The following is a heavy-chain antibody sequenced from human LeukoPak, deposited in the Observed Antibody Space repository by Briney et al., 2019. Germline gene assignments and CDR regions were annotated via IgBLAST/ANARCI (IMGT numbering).Heavy chain of an antibody. CDR3: ARGRGGDWYFDL. D-gene: IGHD3-16*01. CDR1: GFTFSSYG. V-gene: IGHV3-23*01. J-gene: IGHJ2*01. CDR2: ISGSGGST. Sequence: GGSLRLSCAASGFTFSSYGMSWVRQAPGKGLEWVSAISGSGGSTYYADSVKGRFTISRDNSKNTLYLQMNSLRAEDTAVYYCARGRGGDWYFDLWGRGTLVTVSS.